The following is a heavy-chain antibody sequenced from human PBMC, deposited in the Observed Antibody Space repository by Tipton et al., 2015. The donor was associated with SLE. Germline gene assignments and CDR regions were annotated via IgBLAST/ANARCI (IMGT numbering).Heavy chain of an antibody. V-gene: IGHV4-38-2*02. D-gene: IGHD3-10*01. Sequence: TLSLTCTVSGYSISSGFYWGWIRQPPGKGLEWIGEINHSGSTNYNPSLKSRVTISVDTSKNQFSLKLSSVTAADTAVYYCARRHYYGFGDFDYWGQGTLVTVSS. CDR3: ARRHYYGFGDFDY. CDR2: INHSGST. J-gene: IGHJ4*02. CDR1: GYSISSGFY.